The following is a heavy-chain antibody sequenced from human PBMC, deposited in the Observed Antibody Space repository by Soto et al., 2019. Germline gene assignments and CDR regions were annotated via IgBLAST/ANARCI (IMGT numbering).Heavy chain of an antibody. V-gene: IGHV4-31*03. CDR3: ARSITMFGVVIPKWFDP. Sequence: QVQLQESGPGLVKPSQTLSLTCTVSGGSISSGGYYWSWIRQHPGKGLEWIGYIYYSGSTYYNPSRKSRVTITVDTSKNQSCLKLSSVTAADTAVYYCARSITMFGVVIPKWFDPWGQGTLVTVSS. CDR1: GGSISSGGYY. CDR2: IYYSGST. J-gene: IGHJ5*02. D-gene: IGHD3-3*01.